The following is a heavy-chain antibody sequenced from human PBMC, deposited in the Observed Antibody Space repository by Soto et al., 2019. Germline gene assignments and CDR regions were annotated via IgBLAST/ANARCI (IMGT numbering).Heavy chain of an antibody. V-gene: IGHV1-18*01. J-gene: IGHJ6*02. CDR3: ARRTRRGYYYYGMDV. CDR2: ISAYNSNT. Sequence: ASVKVSCKASGYTFTSYGISWVRQAPGQGLEWMGWISAYNSNTNYAQKLQGRVTMTTDTSTSTAYMELRSLRSDDTAVYYCARRTRRGYYYYGMDVWGQGTTVTVSS. CDR1: GYTFTSYG. D-gene: IGHD4-17*01.